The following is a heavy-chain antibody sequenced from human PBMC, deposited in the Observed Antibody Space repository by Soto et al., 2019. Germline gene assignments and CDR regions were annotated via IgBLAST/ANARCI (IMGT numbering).Heavy chain of an antibody. Sequence: QVQLVQSGAEVKKPGASVKVSCKVSGYSLSEFSLHWVRQAPGKGLEWMGGFDPENGETTYAQKVEGRLTMTEDTSAETAYMELRRLRFEDTAMYYSVRVNRQGVTWHNSSCMDVWGQGTTVTVSS. J-gene: IGHJ6*02. V-gene: IGHV1-24*01. CDR1: GYSLSEFS. CDR3: VRVNRQGVTWHNSSCMDV. D-gene: IGHD1-1*01. CDR2: FDPENGET.